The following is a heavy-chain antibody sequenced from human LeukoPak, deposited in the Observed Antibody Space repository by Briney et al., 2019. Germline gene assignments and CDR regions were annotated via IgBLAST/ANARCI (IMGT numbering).Heavy chain of an antibody. Sequence: GASVKVSCKASGGTFSSYAISWVRQAPGQGLEWMGGIIPIFGTANYAQKFQGRVTITADESTSTAYMELSSLRSEDTAVYYCARVKVGPLRFLEWSNDHYYYYGMDVWGQGTTVTVSS. D-gene: IGHD3-3*01. J-gene: IGHJ6*02. CDR3: ARVKVGPLRFLEWSNDHYYYYGMDV. CDR1: GGTFSSYA. V-gene: IGHV1-69*13. CDR2: IIPIFGTA.